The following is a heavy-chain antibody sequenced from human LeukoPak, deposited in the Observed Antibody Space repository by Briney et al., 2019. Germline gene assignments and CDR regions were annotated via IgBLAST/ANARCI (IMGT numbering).Heavy chain of an antibody. Sequence: SETLSLTCTVSGGXITNYYCSWIRQPPGKGLEWIGYVYYSGSTNYNPSLKSRVTISVDTSKNQFSLKLSSVTAADTAVYYCAAAMVRGVHTHFDYWGQGTLVTVSS. CDR3: AAAMVRGVHTHFDY. J-gene: IGHJ4*02. D-gene: IGHD3-10*01. CDR1: GGXITNYY. CDR2: VYYSGST. V-gene: IGHV4-59*08.